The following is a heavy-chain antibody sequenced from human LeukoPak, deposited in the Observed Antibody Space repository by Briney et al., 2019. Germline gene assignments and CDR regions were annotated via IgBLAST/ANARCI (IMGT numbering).Heavy chain of an antibody. CDR3: ARVVPAATRFSYWADYYYYYMDV. V-gene: IGHV3-30*03. CDR1: GFTFSSYG. Sequence: PGGSLRLSCAASGFTFSSYGMHWVRQAPGKGLEWVAVISYDGSNKYYADSVKGRFTISRDNSKNTLYLQMNSLRAEDTAVYYCARVVPAATRFSYWADYYYYYMDVWGKGTTVTISS. D-gene: IGHD2-2*01. J-gene: IGHJ6*03. CDR2: ISYDGSNK.